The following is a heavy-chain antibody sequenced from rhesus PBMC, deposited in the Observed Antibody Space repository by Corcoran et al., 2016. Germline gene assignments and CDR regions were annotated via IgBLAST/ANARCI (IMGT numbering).Heavy chain of an antibody. CDR3: ARQGYTDHLGGLDS. D-gene: IGHD2-39*02. V-gene: IGHV4-143*01. Sequence: QVQLQESGPGLVKPSETLSLTCTVPGCSIPGSQHWHWIRQAPGKGLEWIGAVYGNRASTNYNPSLKSRVTISKDTSKNQFSRRLTSVTAADTAVYYCARQGYTDHLGGLDSWGQGVVVTVSS. CDR1: GCSIPGSQH. J-gene: IGHJ6*01. CDR2: VYGNRAST.